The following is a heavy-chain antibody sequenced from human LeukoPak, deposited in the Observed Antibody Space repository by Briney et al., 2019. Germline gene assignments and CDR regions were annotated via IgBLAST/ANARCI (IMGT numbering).Heavy chain of an antibody. Sequence: SETLSLTFTVSGGSISSSSYYWGWIRQPPGKGLEWIGSIYYSGSTYYNPSLKSRVTISVDTSKNQFSLKLSSVTAADTAVYYCARHSTTTAALYAFDIWGQGTMVTVSS. D-gene: IGHD6-13*01. J-gene: IGHJ3*02. CDR3: ARHSTTTAALYAFDI. CDR2: IYYSGST. V-gene: IGHV4-39*01. CDR1: GGSISSSSYY.